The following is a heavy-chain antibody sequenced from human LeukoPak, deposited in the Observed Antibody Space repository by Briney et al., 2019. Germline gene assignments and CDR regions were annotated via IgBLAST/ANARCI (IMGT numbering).Heavy chain of an antibody. V-gene: IGHV4-34*01. CDR3: AGFSITMVRGVMPW. Sequence: SETLSLTCAVYGGSFSGYYWRWIRQPPGKGLEWIGEINHSGSTNYNPSLKSRVTISVDTSKNQFSLKLSSVTAADTPVYYCAGFSITMVRGVMPWWGQGTLVTVSS. J-gene: IGHJ4*02. CDR1: GGSFSGYY. CDR2: INHSGST. D-gene: IGHD3-10*01.